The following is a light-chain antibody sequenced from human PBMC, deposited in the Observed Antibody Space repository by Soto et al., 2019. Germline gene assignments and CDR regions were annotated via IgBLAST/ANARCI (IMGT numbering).Light chain of an antibody. J-gene: IGKJ1*01. CDR1: QSLLHTNGYNY. V-gene: IGKV2-28*01. Sequence: DIVMTQSPLYLPVTPGEPASISCISSQSLLHTNGYNYLDWYLPKTGQSPQLLICMGSDRASGVPDRFSGSGSGTDFTLKISRVEAEDVGLYYCMQALQTPPAFGQGTKVEIK. CDR3: MQALQTPPA. CDR2: MGS.